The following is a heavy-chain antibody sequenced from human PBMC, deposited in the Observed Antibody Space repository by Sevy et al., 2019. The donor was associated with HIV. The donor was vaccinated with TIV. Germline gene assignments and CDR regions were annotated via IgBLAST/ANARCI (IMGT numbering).Heavy chain of an antibody. J-gene: IGHJ4*02. Sequence: ASVKVSCKASGYTFIGDNLHWVRQAPGQGLEWMGRVYPNSGGTNYAQKFQGRFTMTEDTSTDTGYLDLNSLRSEDSAVYFCATTKDYYESSGDPFDYWGQGTLVTVSS. V-gene: IGHV1-2*06. CDR1: GYTFIGDN. CDR3: ATTKDYYESSGDPFDY. CDR2: VYPNSGGT. D-gene: IGHD3-22*01.